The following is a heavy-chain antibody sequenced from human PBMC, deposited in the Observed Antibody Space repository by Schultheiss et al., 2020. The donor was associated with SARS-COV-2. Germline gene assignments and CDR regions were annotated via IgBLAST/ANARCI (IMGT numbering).Heavy chain of an antibody. V-gene: IGHV4-34*01. CDR2: INHSGST. J-gene: IGHJ4*02. D-gene: IGHD3-10*01. CDR3: ASPGALLLSGFDY. Sequence: GSLRLSCAVYGGSFSGYYWSWIRQPPGKGLEWIGEINHSGSTNYNPSLKSRVTISVDTSKNQFSLKLSSVTAADTAVYYCASPGALLLSGFDYWGQGTLVTVSS. CDR1: GGSFSGYY.